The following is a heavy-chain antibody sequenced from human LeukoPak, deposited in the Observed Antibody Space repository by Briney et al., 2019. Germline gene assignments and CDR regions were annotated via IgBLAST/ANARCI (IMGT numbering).Heavy chain of an antibody. CDR2: ISSSSSYI. CDR3: ARGTPTTRDFDY. J-gene: IGHJ4*02. V-gene: IGHV3-21*01. CDR1: GFTFSSYS. D-gene: IGHD4-11*01. Sequence: GALRLSCAASGFTFSSYSMNWVRQAPGKGPEWVSSISSSSSYIYYADSVKGRFTMSRDNAKNSLLLQMNSLRAEDTAVYYCARGTPTTRDFDYWGQGTLVTVSS.